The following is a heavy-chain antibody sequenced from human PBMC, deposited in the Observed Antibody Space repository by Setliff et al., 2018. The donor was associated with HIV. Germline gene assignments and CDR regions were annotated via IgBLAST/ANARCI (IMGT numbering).Heavy chain of an antibody. Sequence: GGSLRLSCAATGFTFSSYVLHWVRQAPGKGLEWVAVMSTGGGIKICADSVKGRFTISRDNSKSTLYLQMNSLRAEDTAIYYCAKLPQLYCGGDCYSDDAFDIWGQGTMVTVSS. V-gene: IGHV3-30*18. CDR1: GFTFSSYV. J-gene: IGHJ3*02. D-gene: IGHD2-21*01. CDR3: AKLPQLYCGGDCYSDDAFDI. CDR2: MSTGGGIK.